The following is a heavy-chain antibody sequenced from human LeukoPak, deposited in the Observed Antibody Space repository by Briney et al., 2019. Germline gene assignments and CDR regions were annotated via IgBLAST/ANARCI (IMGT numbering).Heavy chain of an antibody. V-gene: IGHV1-24*01. Sequence: ASVKVSCKVSGYTLTELSMHWVRQAPGKGLEWMGGFDPEDGETIYAQKFQGRVTMTEDTSTDTAYMGLSSLRSEDTAVYYCATVAGTGAPVYYYYGMDVWGQGTTVTVSS. CDR3: ATVAGTGAPVYYYYGMDV. D-gene: IGHD6-19*01. CDR1: GYTLTELS. CDR2: FDPEDGET. J-gene: IGHJ6*02.